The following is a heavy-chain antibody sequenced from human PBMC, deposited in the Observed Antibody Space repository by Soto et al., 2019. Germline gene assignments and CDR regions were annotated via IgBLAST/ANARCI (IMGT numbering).Heavy chain of an antibody. Sequence: GGSLRLSCAASGFTFSSYNMNWVRQAPGKGLEWVSYISSSSSTIYYADSVKGRFTISRDNAKNSLYLRMNSLRAEDTAVYYCAKAFSSGWYGAGKYYYGMVVWGQGTTVTVSS. CDR1: GFTFSSYN. V-gene: IGHV3-48*01. J-gene: IGHJ6*02. D-gene: IGHD6-19*01. CDR3: AKAFSSGWYGAGKYYYGMVV. CDR2: ISSSSSTI.